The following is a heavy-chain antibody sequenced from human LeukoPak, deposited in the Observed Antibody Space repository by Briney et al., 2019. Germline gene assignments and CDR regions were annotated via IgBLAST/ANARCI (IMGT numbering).Heavy chain of an antibody. CDR1: GFNFDNYG. V-gene: IGHV1-18*01. J-gene: IGHJ6*02. D-gene: IGHD6-19*01. CDR2: ISAYNGVT. Sequence: ASVKVSCKASGFNFDNYGFSWVRQAPGQGLEWMGWISAYNGVTNYAQNLQDRVTLTTDTSTNTAYMELGSLRYDDTAIYYCGRYGGGGSGWYSDRTMDVWGQGTTVIVSS. CDR3: GRYGGGGSGWYSDRTMDV.